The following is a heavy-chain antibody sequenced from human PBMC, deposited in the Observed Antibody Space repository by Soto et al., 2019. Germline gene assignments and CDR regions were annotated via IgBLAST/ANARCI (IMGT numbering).Heavy chain of an antibody. J-gene: IGHJ5*02. CDR3: ARGLTRLTFGGVMAPSGFDP. CDR2: INHSGST. CDR1: GGSFSGYY. V-gene: IGHV4-34*01. Sequence: SETLSLTCAVYGGSFSGYYWSWIRQPPGKGLEWIGEINHSGSTNYNPSLKSRVTISVDTSKNQFSLKLSSVTAADTAVYYCARGLTRLTFGGVMAPSGFDPWGQGTLVTV. D-gene: IGHD3-16*01.